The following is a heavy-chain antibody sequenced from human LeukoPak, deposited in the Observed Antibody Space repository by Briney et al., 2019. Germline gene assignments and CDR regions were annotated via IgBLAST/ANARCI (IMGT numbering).Heavy chain of an antibody. Sequence: SETLSLTCAVYGGSFSGYYWSWIRPPPGKGLEWIGEINHSGSTNYNPSLKSRVTISVDTSKNQFSLKLSSVTAADTAVYYCARGLTYGSGSLFDPWGQGTLVTVSS. V-gene: IGHV4-34*01. CDR1: GGSFSGYY. J-gene: IGHJ5*02. D-gene: IGHD3-10*01. CDR2: INHSGST. CDR3: ARGLTYGSGSLFDP.